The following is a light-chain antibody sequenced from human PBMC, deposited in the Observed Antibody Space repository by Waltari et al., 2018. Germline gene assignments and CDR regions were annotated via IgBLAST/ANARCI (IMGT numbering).Light chain of an antibody. CDR3: ASFAGSNTL. CDR2: EVS. J-gene: IGLJ2*01. CDR1: STDIGVYNY. V-gene: IGLV2-8*01. Sequence: QSALTQPPSASGSPGQSVTISCTGTSTDIGVYNYVSWYQPHPGKAPKLLICEVSERPRGVPDRFAGSKSGLTASLSVVGLQTEDGADYYCASFAGSNTLFGGGTKLTVL.